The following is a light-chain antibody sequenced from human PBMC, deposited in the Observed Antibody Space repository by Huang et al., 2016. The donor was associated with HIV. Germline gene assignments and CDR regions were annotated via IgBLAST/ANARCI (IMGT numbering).Light chain of an antibody. CDR2: GAS. J-gene: IGKJ2*03. V-gene: IGKV3-15*01. Sequence: ERVMTQSPATLSVSPGERASLSCRASQSVSSNLAWHQQKPGQAPRLLIYGASTRATGGPARFSGSGSGTEFTLTISSLQSEDFAVYYCQQYDNWPYSFGQGTKLEIK. CDR1: QSVSSN. CDR3: QQYDNWPYS.